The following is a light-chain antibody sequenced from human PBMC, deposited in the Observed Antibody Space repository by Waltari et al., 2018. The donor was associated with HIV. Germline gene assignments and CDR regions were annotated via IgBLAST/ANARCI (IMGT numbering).Light chain of an antibody. CDR1: SSDIGAYEY. CDR2: DVF. J-gene: IGLJ2*01. CDR3: SSYTTTNTII. V-gene: IGLV2-14*03. Sequence: QSALTQPASVSGSPGQSITISCTGTSSDIGAYEYVSWYRQHPDKAPQLLIYDVFYRPSGVAHRFSGSKSCNTASLTISGLQAEDEAVYSCSSYTTTNTIIFGGGTKLTVL.